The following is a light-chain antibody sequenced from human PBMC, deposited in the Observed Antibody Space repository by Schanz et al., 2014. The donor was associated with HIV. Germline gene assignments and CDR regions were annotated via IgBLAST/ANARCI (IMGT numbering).Light chain of an antibody. V-gene: IGKV3-20*01. CDR3: QQYGSSPWT. CDR2: ATS. Sequence: EIVLTQSPGTLSLSPGERATLSCRVSQSVSSSYLAWYQQKRDQPPRLVIYATSTRAAGIPDRFSGTGSGTDFTLTISRVEPEDYAVYYCQQYGSSPWTFGQGTRVDVK. CDR1: QSVSSSY. J-gene: IGKJ1*01.